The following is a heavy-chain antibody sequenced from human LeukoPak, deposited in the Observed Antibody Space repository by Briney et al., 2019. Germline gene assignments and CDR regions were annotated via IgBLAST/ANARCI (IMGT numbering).Heavy chain of an antibody. CDR1: GFSLRNYG. V-gene: IGHV3-23*01. D-gene: IGHD1-26*01. Sequence: GGSLRLSCAASGFSLRNYGVNWVRQAPGKGLEWVSGLTGSSATAYHAGSVKGRFTTSRDDSKNTVYLQMSSMRVDDTAIYYCAKSGASPLYHMDVWGKGATVTVSS. CDR3: AKSGASPLYHMDV. J-gene: IGHJ6*03. CDR2: LTGSSATA.